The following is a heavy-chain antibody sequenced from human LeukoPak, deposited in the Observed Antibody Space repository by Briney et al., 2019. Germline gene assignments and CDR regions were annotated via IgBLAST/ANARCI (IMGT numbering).Heavy chain of an antibody. J-gene: IGHJ6*03. V-gene: IGHV3-23*01. D-gene: IGHD3-3*01. Sequence: GGSLRLSCAASGFTFSSYAFTWVRQTPGKGLEWVSVISATGGKTYYGNSVKGWFTISRDNSNNTLYLQMNSLRADDTAVYYCARTDDFWSGYVYYYYIDVWGKGTTVTVSS. CDR2: ISATGGKT. CDR1: GFTFSSYA. CDR3: ARTDDFWSGYVYYYYIDV.